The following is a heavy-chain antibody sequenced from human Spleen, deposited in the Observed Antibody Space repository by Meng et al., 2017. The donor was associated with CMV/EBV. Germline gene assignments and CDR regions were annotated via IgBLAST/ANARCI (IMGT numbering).Heavy chain of an antibody. CDR3: AADGSRYDFWSGYYSNYYYGMDV. CDR2: INPNSGDI. V-gene: IGHV1-2*02. J-gene: IGHJ6*02. D-gene: IGHD3-3*01. CDR1: VYTFTNYG. Sequence: ASVNVSCKASVYTFTNYGIRWVRQAPGQGLEWMGWINPNSGDITYAQKFQGRVTMTRDTSINTAYMELSRLRSEDTAVYYCAADGSRYDFWSGYYSNYYYGMDVWGQGTTVTVSS.